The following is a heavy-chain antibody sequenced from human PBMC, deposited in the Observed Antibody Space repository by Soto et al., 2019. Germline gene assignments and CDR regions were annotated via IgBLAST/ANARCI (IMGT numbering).Heavy chain of an antibody. J-gene: IGHJ6*02. V-gene: IGHV4-4*07. CDR3: AATAAGPFKYYYYGMDV. D-gene: IGHD6-13*01. CDR2: IYTSGST. Sequence: SETLSLTCTVSGGSISSYYWSWIRQPAGKGLEWIGRIYTSGSTNYNPSLKSRVTMSVDTSKNQFSLKLSSVTAADTAVYYCAATAAGPFKYYYYGMDVWGQGTTVTVSS. CDR1: GGSISSYY.